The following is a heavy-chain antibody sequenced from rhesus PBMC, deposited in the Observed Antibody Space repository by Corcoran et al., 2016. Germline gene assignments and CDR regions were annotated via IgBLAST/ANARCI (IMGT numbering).Heavy chain of an antibody. D-gene: IGHD3-3*01. CDR1: GGSISDDYY. CDR3: ARDEGYYNFWTGPGYFDY. J-gene: IGHJ4*01. CDR2: IYGSGGGT. V-gene: IGHV4-106*01. Sequence: QVQLQESGPGLVKPSETLSLTCAVSGGSISDDYYWSWIRQPPGKGLEWIGYIYGSGGGTNYNPSLKNRGTISIATSKNQFSLKLSSVTAADTAVYYCARDEGYYNFWTGPGYFDYWGQGVLVTVSS.